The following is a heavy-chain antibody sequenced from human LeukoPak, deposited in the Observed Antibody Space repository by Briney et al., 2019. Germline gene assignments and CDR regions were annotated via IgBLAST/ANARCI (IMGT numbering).Heavy chain of an antibody. CDR2: INWNGGST. CDR3: ARGLSLSGYDHMFDY. D-gene: IGHD5-12*01. CDR1: GFTFDDYG. J-gene: IGHJ4*02. V-gene: IGHV3-20*04. Sequence: GGSLRLSCAASGFTFDDYGMSWVRQAPGKGLEWVSGINWNGGSTGYADSVKGRFTISRDNAKNSLYLQMNSLRAEGTALYYCARGLSLSGYDHMFDYWAREPWSPSPQ.